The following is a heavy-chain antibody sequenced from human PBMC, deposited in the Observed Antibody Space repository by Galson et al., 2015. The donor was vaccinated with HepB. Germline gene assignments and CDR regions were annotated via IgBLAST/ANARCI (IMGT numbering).Heavy chain of an antibody. CDR3: VRSTYSYGYYPLFDN. CDR2: IYPGDSET. Sequence: QSGAEVKKPGESLKISCRGSGYSFTSYWIGWVRQMPGKGLELMGIIYPGDSETRYSPSFQGQVTISADKSINTAYLQWSSLRASDTAMYYCVRSTYSYGYYPLFDNWGQGTLVTVSS. CDR1: GYSFTSYW. J-gene: IGHJ4*02. D-gene: IGHD5-18*01. V-gene: IGHV5-51*01.